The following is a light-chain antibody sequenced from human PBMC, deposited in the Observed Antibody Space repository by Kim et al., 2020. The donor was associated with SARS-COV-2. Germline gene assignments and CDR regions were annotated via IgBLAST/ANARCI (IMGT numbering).Light chain of an antibody. CDR1: QSVLYSANNKNY. CDR3: QQYYSTPQYT. CDR2: WAS. V-gene: IGKV4-1*01. Sequence: ATINCKSSQSVLYSANNKNYLAWYQQKPGQPPKLLIYWASTRESGVPDRFSASGSGTDFTLTISSLQAEDVAVYVCQQYYSTPQYTFGQGTKLEI. J-gene: IGKJ2*01.